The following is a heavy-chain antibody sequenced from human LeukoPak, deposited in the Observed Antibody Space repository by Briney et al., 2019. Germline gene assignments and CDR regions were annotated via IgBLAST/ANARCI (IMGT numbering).Heavy chain of an antibody. Sequence: PSETLSLTCTVSGGSISSHYWSWIRQPPGKGLEWIGYIYYSGSTNYNPSLKSRVTISVDTSKNQFSLKLSSVTAADTAVYYCARDRYGGNSPFDYWGQGTLVTVSS. CDR2: IYYSGST. D-gene: IGHD4-23*01. CDR1: GGSISSHY. J-gene: IGHJ4*02. V-gene: IGHV4-59*11. CDR3: ARDRYGGNSPFDY.